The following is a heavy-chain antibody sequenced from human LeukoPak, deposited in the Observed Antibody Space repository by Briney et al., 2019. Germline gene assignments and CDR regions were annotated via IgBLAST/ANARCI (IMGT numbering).Heavy chain of an antibody. Sequence: GGSLRLSCAASGFTFNSYAMSWVHQAAGKGLEWVSSISGSGGSTYYADSVKGRFTISRDSSKNMLYLQMNILRAEDTAIYYCAKDGIDSGDPNGFDSWGQGTLVTVSS. D-gene: IGHD3-10*01. CDR3: AKDGIDSGDPNGFDS. V-gene: IGHV3-23*01. J-gene: IGHJ5*01. CDR1: GFTFNSYA. CDR2: ISGSGGST.